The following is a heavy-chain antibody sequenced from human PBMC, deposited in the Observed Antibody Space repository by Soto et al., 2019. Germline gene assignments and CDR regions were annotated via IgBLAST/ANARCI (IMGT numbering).Heavy chain of an antibody. CDR1: GYTFTSYA. CDR2: INAGNGNT. CDR3: ARLSIPRGYWFDP. J-gene: IGHJ5*02. D-gene: IGHD2-21*01. Sequence: QVPLVQSGAEVKKPGASVKVSCKASGYTFTSYAMHWVRQAPGQRLEWMGWINAGNGNTKYSQKFQGRVTITRDTSASTAYMELSSLRSEDTAVYYCARLSIPRGYWFDPWGQGTLVTVSS. V-gene: IGHV1-3*01.